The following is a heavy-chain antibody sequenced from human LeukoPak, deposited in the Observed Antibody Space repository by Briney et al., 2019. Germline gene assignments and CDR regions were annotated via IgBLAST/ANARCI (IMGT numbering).Heavy chain of an antibody. CDR2: INHSGST. Sequence: SETLSLTCAVYGGSFSGYYWSWIRQPPGKGLEWIGEINHSGSTNYNPSLKSRVTISVDTSKNQFSLKLSSVTAADTAVYYCARALGVYSSSARAYWGQGTLVTVSS. J-gene: IGHJ4*02. CDR1: GGSFSGYY. CDR3: ARALGVYSSSARAY. V-gene: IGHV4-34*01. D-gene: IGHD6-13*01.